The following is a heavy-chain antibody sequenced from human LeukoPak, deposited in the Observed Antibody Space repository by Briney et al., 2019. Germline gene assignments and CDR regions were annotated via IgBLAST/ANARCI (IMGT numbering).Heavy chain of an antibody. CDR2: INTYNVNT. D-gene: IGHD5-18*01. CDR1: GYPFTSYG. Sequence: ASVKVSCKASGYPFTSYGVSWVRQAPGQGLEWMGWINTYNVNTNYAQKFQGRVTLTTDASTSTAYMELRSLRSDDTAVYYCARDSRRGYSYGYDYWGQGTLVTVSS. V-gene: IGHV1-18*01. CDR3: ARDSRRGYSYGYDY. J-gene: IGHJ4*02.